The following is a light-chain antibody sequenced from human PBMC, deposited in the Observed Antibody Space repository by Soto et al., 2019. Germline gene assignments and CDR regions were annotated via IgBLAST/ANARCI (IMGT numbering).Light chain of an antibody. J-gene: IGKJ1*01. CDR1: QSVNSNF. Sequence: EIVLTQSPGTLSLSPGERATLSCKTSQSVNSNFLAWYQQKPGQAPRLLIYGASSRATGIPDRFSGSGSGTDFTLTIGRLEPEDFAVYYCQHYGSVPRTFGQGTKVEIK. V-gene: IGKV3-20*01. CDR2: GAS. CDR3: QHYGSVPRT.